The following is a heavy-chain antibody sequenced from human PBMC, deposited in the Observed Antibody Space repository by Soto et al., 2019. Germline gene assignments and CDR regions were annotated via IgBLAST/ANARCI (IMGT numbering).Heavy chain of an antibody. V-gene: IGHV3-11*06. CDR1: GFTFSDHY. CDR3: VRSGDNYNLLDY. D-gene: IGHD1-1*01. J-gene: IGHJ4*02. Sequence: GGSLRLSCAASGFTFSDHYMSWIRQAPGKGLEWIGYSSNSGSFTGYADSVKGRFSISRDNAKNSLYLQMNSLRGDDTAIYYCVRSGDNYNLLDYWGQGTPVTVSS. CDR2: SSNSGSFT.